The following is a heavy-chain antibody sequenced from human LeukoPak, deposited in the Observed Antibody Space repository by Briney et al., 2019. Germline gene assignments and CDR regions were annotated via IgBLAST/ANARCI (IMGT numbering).Heavy chain of an antibody. CDR2: ILHDGSNK. V-gene: IGHV3-30*04. CDR3: AKHFCTGLDCSLFDS. D-gene: IGHD3/OR15-3a*01. J-gene: IGHJ4*02. Sequence: AGGSLRLSCAASGFTFSSYTMHWVRQAPGKGLEWVGVILHDGSNKYYAESVKGRFTISRDDSKNALSLQLNSLRPEDTALYYCAKHFCTGLDCSLFDSWGQGTLVTVSS. CDR1: GFTFSSYT.